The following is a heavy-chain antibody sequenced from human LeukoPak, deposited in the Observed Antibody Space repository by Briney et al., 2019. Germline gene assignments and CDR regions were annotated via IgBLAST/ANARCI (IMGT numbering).Heavy chain of an antibody. V-gene: IGHV3-53*01. CDR3: ARVPYGSGSYFDY. D-gene: IGHD3-10*01. J-gene: IGHJ4*02. Sequence: GGSLRLSCVASGFTFTGHSMHWVRQAPGKGLEWVSVIYSGGSTYYADSVKGRFTISRDNSKNTLYLQMNSLRAEDTAVYYCARVPYGSGSYFDYWGQGTLVTVSS. CDR2: IYSGGST. CDR1: GFTFTGHS.